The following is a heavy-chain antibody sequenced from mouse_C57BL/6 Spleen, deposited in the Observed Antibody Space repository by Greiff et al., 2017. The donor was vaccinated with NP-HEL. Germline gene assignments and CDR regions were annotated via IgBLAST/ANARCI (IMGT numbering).Heavy chain of an antibody. CDR3: AREVL. CDR1: GFTFSSYA. D-gene: IGHD2-14*01. J-gene: IGHJ3*02. Sequence: EVKLMESGGGLVKPGGSLKLSCAASGFTFSSYAMSWVRQTPEKRLEWVATISDGGSYTYYPDNVKGRFTISRDNAKNNLYLQMSHLKSEDTAMYYCAREVLWGQGTLVTVSA. V-gene: IGHV5-4*01. CDR2: ISDGGSYT.